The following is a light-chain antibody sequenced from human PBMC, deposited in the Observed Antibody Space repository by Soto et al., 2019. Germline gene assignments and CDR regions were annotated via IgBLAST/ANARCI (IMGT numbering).Light chain of an antibody. CDR2: DVS. CDR3: SSYTSSNTLHVL. CDR1: SSDVGGYNY. Sequence: QSALTQPASVSGSPGQSITISCTGTSSDVGGYNYVSWYQQHPGKAPKLMIYDVSNRPSGVSSRFSGSKSGNTASLTISGLQAEDEAAYYCSSYTSSNTLHVLFGGGPMLTVL. V-gene: IGLV2-14*01. J-gene: IGLJ2*01.